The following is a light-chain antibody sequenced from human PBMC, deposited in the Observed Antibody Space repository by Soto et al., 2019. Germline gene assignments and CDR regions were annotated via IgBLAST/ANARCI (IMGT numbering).Light chain of an antibody. Sequence: EIVLTQSPGTLSLSPGERATLSCRASQSVNTNYLAWYQQKSGQAPRLLIYGASSRATGIPDRFSGSGSGTDFTLTIRRPEPEDFATYFCQQYGSSPITFGQGTRLEIK. CDR3: QQYGSSPIT. V-gene: IGKV3-20*01. CDR1: QSVNTNY. J-gene: IGKJ5*01. CDR2: GAS.